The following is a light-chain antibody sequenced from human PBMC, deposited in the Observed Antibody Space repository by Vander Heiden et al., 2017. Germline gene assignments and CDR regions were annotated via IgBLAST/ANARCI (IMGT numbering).Light chain of an antibody. CDR2: ENS. J-gene: IGLJ1*01. V-gene: IGLV3-21*02. CDR1: NIGSRS. Sequence: SYVLAQPPSESVSPGQAARITCGGHNIGSRSVHWYQQKPGQAPVLVVYENSDRPSGIPERFSGSNSGNTATLTVSRVEAGDEADYYCHVWDSSSDHYVFGTGTKVTVL. CDR3: HVWDSSSDHYV.